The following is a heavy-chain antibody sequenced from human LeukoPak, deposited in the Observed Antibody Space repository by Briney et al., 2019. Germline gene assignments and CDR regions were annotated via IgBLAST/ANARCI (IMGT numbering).Heavy chain of an antibody. D-gene: IGHD1-26*01. V-gene: IGHV4-30-4*01. CDR3: VLGGYPLEFDY. CDR1: GGSISSGDYY. Sequence: SETLSLTCTVSGGSISSGDYYWSWIRQPPGKGLEWIGYIYYSGSTYYNPSLKSRVTISVDTSKNQFSLKLSPVTAADTAVYYCVLGGYPLEFDYWGQGTLVTVSS. J-gene: IGHJ4*02. CDR2: IYYSGST.